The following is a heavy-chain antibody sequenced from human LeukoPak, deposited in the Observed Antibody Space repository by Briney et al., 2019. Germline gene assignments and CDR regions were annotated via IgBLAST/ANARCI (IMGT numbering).Heavy chain of an antibody. Sequence: ASVKVSCKASGYTFTGYYMHWVRQAPGQGLEWMGWINPNSGGTNYAQKFQGRVTMTRDTSISTAYMELSRLRSDDTAVYYCAIYCSSTSCLDYWGQGTLVTVSS. J-gene: IGHJ4*02. CDR3: AIYCSSTSCLDY. CDR1: GYTFTGYY. V-gene: IGHV1-2*02. D-gene: IGHD2-2*01. CDR2: INPNSGGT.